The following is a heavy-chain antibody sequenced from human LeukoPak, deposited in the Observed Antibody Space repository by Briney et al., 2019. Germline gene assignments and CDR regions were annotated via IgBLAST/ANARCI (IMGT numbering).Heavy chain of an antibody. D-gene: IGHD6-19*01. Sequence: SETLSLTCTVSGGSISSYYWSWIRQPPGQGLEWIGYIYYSWSTNYNPSLKSRVTISVYTSKNQFSLKLSSVTAADTDVYYCARDSTGWNGSYDYWGQGTLVTVSS. V-gene: IGHV4-59*01. CDR1: GGSISSYY. J-gene: IGHJ4*02. CDR3: ARDSTGWNGSYDY. CDR2: IYYSWST.